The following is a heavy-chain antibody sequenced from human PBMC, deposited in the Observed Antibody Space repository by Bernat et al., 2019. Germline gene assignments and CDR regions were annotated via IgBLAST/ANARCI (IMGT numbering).Heavy chain of an antibody. Sequence: QVQLVESGGGLVKPGGSLRLSCAASGFTFSDYYMSWIRQAPGKGLEWVSYISSSSSYTNYADSVKGRFTISRDNSKNTLYLQMNSLRAEDTAVYYCAKDREVYYYDSSVWGYFDYWGQGTLVTVSS. CDR1: GFTFSDYY. V-gene: IGHV3-11*06. D-gene: IGHD3-22*01. CDR3: AKDREVYYYDSSVWGYFDY. J-gene: IGHJ4*02. CDR2: ISSSSSYT.